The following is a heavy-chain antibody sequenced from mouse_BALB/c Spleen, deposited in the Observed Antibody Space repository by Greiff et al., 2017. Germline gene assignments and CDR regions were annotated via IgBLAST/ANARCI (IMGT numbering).Heavy chain of an antibody. J-gene: IGHJ4*01. CDR2: IDPSDSYT. CDR1: GYTFTSYW. V-gene: IGHV1-69*02. D-gene: IGHD3-3*01. Sequence: VQLQQPGAELVKPGASVKLSCKASGYTFTSYWMHWVKQRPGQGLEWIGEIDPSDSYTNYNQKFKGKATLTVDKSSSTAYMQLSSLTSEDSAVYYCASEDTGRAMDYWGQGTSVTVSS. CDR3: ASEDTGRAMDY.